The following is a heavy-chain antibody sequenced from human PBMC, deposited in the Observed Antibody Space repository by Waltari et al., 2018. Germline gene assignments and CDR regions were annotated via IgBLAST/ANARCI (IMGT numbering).Heavy chain of an antibody. CDR2: ILYSGCT. J-gene: IGHJ4*02. V-gene: IGHV4-30-4*08. Sequence: QVQLQASGPGLVKPSQTLSLTCTASGGSISSHDYCWNCTRQPPGKGLEWLGYILYSGCTYDDPSLKSGVTIAVDASKTQFALRQRSVTAADTAVYYCARDSVVAGGGFDYWGQGTLVTVSS. CDR1: GGSISSHDYC. D-gene: IGHD2-15*01. CDR3: ARDSVVAGGGFDY.